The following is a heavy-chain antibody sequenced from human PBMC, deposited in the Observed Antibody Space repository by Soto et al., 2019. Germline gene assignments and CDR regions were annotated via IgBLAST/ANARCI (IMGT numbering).Heavy chain of an antibody. J-gene: IGHJ5*02. CDR1: GGSFSGYY. V-gene: IGHV4-34*01. Sequence: SETLSLTCAVYGGSFSGYYWSGIRQPPGKGLEWIGEINHSGSTNYNPSLKSRVTISVDTSKNQFSLKLSSVTAADTAVYYCARHLYDSSGYYNWFDPWGQGTLVTVSS. CDR2: INHSGST. CDR3: ARHLYDSSGYYNWFDP. D-gene: IGHD3-22*01.